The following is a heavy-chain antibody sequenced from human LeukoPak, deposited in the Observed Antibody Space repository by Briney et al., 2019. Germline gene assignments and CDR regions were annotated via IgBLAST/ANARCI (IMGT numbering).Heavy chain of an antibody. Sequence: ASVQVSCKASGYTFTNYDINWVRPATGQGLAWMGYIDHNSGNTGYAQNFQGRVTMTRNSSISTGYMELSSLRSEDTAVYYCARVPRELLAFWGQGTLVTVSS. CDR2: IDHNSGNT. V-gene: IGHV1-8*01. CDR1: GYTFTNYD. CDR3: ARVPRELLAF. D-gene: IGHD1-26*01. J-gene: IGHJ4*02.